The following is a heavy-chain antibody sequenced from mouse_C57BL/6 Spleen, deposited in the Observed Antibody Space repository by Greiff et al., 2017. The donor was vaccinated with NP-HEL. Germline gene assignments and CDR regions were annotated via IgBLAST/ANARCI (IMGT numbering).Heavy chain of an antibody. CDR2: INPNNGGT. V-gene: IGHV1-18*01. J-gene: IGHJ4*01. CDR1: GYTFTDYN. CDR3: ARGDYAGYAMDY. Sequence: DVKLQESGPELVKPGASVKIPCKASGYTFTDYNMDWVKQSHGKSLEWIGDINPNNGGTIYNQKFKGKATLTVDKSSSTAYMELRSLTSEDTAVYDCARGDYAGYAMDYWGQGTSVTVSS. D-gene: IGHD2-4*01.